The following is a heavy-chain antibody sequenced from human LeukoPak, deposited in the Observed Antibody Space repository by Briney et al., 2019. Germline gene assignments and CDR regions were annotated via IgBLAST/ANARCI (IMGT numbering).Heavy chain of an antibody. V-gene: IGHV3-23*01. D-gene: IGHD5-18*01. CDR3: AKDRDTYGYVTSFDY. Sequence: GGSLRLSCAASGFTFSSCAMSWVRRTPGQGLEWVSAISGSDGRTYYADSVKGRFTISRDNSKNTLYLQMNSLRADDTAVLYCAKDRDTYGYVTSFDYWGQGTLVTVSS. J-gene: IGHJ4*02. CDR1: GFTFSSCA. CDR2: ISGSDGRT.